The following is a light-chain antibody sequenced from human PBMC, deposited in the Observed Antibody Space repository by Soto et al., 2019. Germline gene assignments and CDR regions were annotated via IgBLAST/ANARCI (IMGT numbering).Light chain of an antibody. CDR2: AAS. J-gene: IGKJ5*01. CDR3: QQVDSFPFT. Sequence: DIQMTQSPSSVSASVGDTVTITCRASQGIGSWLAWYQQKPGKAPNLLIYAASTLESGVPSRFSGSGSWTDFTLTINSPQPEDLATYYCQQVDSFPFTFGQGTRLEIK. V-gene: IGKV1-12*02. CDR1: QGIGSW.